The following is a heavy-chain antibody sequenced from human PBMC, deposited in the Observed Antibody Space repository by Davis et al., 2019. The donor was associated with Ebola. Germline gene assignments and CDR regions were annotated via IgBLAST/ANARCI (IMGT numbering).Heavy chain of an antibody. Sequence: SVKVSCKASGYTFTSYGISWVRQAPGQGLEWMGRIIPILGIANYAQKFRGRVMITADKSTRIAYMELNSLTSEDTAVYYCARGPSVATAHYFDYWGQGTLVTVSS. J-gene: IGHJ4*02. D-gene: IGHD2-21*02. CDR2: IIPILGIA. V-gene: IGHV1-69*04. CDR3: ARGPSVATAHYFDY. CDR1: GYTFTSYG.